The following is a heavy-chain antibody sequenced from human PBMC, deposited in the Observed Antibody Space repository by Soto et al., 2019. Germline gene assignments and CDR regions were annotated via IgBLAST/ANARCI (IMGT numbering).Heavy chain of an antibody. CDR3: ARSRGAVGYCRSTSCSYTAMVTILYY. CDR1: GGTFSSYA. CDR2: IIPIFGTA. D-gene: IGHD2-2*01. V-gene: IGHV1-69*06. J-gene: IGHJ4*02. Sequence: SVKVSCKASGGTFSSYAISWVRQAPGQGLEWMGGIIPIFGTANYAQKFQGRVTITADKSTSTAYMELSSLRSEDTAVYYCARSRGAVGYCRSTSCSYTAMVTILYYWGQ.